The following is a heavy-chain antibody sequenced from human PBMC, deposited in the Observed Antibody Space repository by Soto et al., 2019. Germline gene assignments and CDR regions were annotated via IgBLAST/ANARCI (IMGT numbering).Heavy chain of an antibody. D-gene: IGHD1-26*01. CDR3: ARDLGWGSYINWFDP. J-gene: IGHJ5*02. Sequence: SETLSLTCTVSGGSISSYYWSWIWQPAGKGLEWIGRIYTSGSTNYNPSLKSRVTMSVDTSKNQFSLKLSSVTAADTAVYYCARDLGWGSYINWFDPWGQGTLVTVSS. CDR2: IYTSGST. V-gene: IGHV4-4*07. CDR1: GGSISSYY.